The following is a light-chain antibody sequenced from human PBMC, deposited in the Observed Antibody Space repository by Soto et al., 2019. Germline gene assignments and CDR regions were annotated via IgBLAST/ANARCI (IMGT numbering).Light chain of an antibody. CDR3: QKYDRAPIT. Sequence: DIQMTQSPSSLSASVGDRVTITCRTSQGIRNHLAWYQQRPGKVPKLLLYAASTLQSGVPSRFRGSGSGTDFTLTISSPPPEDVATYYSQKYDRAPITFGQGTRLEMK. J-gene: IGKJ5*01. V-gene: IGKV1-27*01. CDR1: QGIRNH. CDR2: AAS.